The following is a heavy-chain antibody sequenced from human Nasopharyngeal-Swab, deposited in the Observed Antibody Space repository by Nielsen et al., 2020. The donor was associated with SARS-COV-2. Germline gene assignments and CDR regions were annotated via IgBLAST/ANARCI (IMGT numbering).Heavy chain of an antibody. Sequence: GGSLRLSCAASGFTFSNAWMSWVRQAPGKGLEWVSSISSSSSYIYYADSVKGRFTISRDNAKNSLYLQMNSLRSEDTAVYYCARSKWSDILLTYYYYGMDVWGQGTTVTVSS. CDR1: GFTFSNAW. CDR2: ISSSSSYI. D-gene: IGHD3-9*01. CDR3: ARSKWSDILLTYYYYGMDV. V-gene: IGHV3-21*04. J-gene: IGHJ6*02.